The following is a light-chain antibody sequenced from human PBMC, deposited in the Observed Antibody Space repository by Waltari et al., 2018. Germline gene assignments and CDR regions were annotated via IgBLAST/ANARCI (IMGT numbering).Light chain of an antibody. J-gene: IGLJ2*01. CDR2: GVS. Sequence: QSTLTQPASVSGSPGQSITISCTGTSSDVGSYNLFSWFQQHPGKAPKLMIYGVSKLPSGVSTRFSGSKSGNTASLTISGLQAEDEADYHCCSYAGSFTVIFGGGTKLTVL. CDR1: SSDVGSYNL. CDR3: CSYAGSFTVI. V-gene: IGLV2-23*02.